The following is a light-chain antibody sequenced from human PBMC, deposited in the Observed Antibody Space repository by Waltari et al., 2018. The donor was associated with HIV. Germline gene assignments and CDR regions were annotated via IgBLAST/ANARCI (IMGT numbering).Light chain of an antibody. J-gene: IGKJ4*01. CDR3: QQRNSWPPTLT. V-gene: IGKV3-11*01. CDR1: ESLSNY. Sequence: EIVVTRSPATLSLSPGERATLSCRASESLSNYLVWYQQKPGQAPRLLIYEASKRATGIPARFSGSQAGTEFTLTISNLEPEDFAVYFCQQRNSWPPTLTFAGGTRVEI. CDR2: EAS.